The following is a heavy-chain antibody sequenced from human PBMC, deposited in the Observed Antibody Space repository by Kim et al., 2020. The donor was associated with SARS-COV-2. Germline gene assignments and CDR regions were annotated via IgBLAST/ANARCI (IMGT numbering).Heavy chain of an antibody. D-gene: IGHD6-13*01. Sequence: SETLSLTCAVYGGSFSGYYWSWIRQPPGKGLEWIGEINHSGSTNYNPSLKSRVTISVDTSKNQFSLKLSSVTAADTAVYYCATIPRIAAAGKRNRYHYGMDVWGQGTTVTVSS. CDR2: INHSGST. J-gene: IGHJ6*02. CDR3: ATIPRIAAAGKRNRYHYGMDV. CDR1: GGSFSGYY. V-gene: IGHV4-34*01.